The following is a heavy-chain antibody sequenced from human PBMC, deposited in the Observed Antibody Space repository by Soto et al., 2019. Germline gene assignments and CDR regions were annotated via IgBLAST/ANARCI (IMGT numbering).Heavy chain of an antibody. CDR1: GLTFSSYS. V-gene: IGHV3-48*02. CDR2: ISSSSSTI. J-gene: IGHJ4*02. CDR3: ARSYYGSGPFYFDY. D-gene: IGHD3-10*01. Sequence: GGSLRLSCAASGLTFSSYSMNWVRQAPGKGLEWVSYISSSSSTIYYADSVKGRFTISRDNAKNSLYLQMNSLRDEDTAVYYCARSYYGSGPFYFDYWGQGTLVTVSS.